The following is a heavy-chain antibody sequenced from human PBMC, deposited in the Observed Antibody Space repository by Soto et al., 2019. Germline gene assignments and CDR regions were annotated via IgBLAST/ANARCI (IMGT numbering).Heavy chain of an antibody. CDR3: ARDGNFAFRGYSFAFDF. CDR1: GYRFTTYY. V-gene: IGHV1-2*06. Sequence: QVQLVQSGAEVKQPGASVRFSCEASGYRFTTYYIHWVRQAPGQGLEWMGRMNIDTGGTTYAQKFQGRVTMTRDTSISTAYMEVSSLKSDDTAMYYCARDGNFAFRGYSFAFDFWGQGTVVTVSS. CDR2: MNIDTGGT. J-gene: IGHJ4*02. D-gene: IGHD5-18*01.